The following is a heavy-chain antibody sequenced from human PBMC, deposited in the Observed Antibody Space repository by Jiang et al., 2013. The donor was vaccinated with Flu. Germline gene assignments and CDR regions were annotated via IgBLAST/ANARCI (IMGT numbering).Heavy chain of an antibody. CDR2: IWYDGSNK. Sequence: RLSCAASGFTFSSYGMHWVRQAPGKGLEWVAVIWYDGSNKYYADSVKGRFTISRDNSKNTLYLQMNSLRAEDTAVYYCARGWGSSGWSDFDYWGQGTLVTVSS. J-gene: IGHJ4*02. CDR3: ARGWGSSGWSDFDY. D-gene: IGHD6-19*01. CDR1: GFTFSSYG. V-gene: IGHV3-33*01.